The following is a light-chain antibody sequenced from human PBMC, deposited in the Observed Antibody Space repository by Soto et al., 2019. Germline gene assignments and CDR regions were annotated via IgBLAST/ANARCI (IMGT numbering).Light chain of an antibody. J-gene: IGKJ2*01. CDR2: AAS. V-gene: IGKV3-20*01. CDR3: QQYGYSPNT. CDR1: RSISSRY. Sequence: EIVLTQSPDTLSLSPGERATLSCRAGRSISSRYLAWYQQRTGQPPRLLIHAASSRAPGIPDRFSGSGSGTDFPLTISRLEPEDFAVYSCQQYGYSPNTFGQGTKLEIK.